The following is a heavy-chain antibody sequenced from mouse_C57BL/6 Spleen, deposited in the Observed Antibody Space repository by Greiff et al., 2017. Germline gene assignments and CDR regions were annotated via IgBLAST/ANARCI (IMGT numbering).Heavy chain of an antibody. D-gene: IGHD4-1*01. V-gene: IGHV1-85*01. Sequence: QVQLQQSGPELVKPGASVKLSCKASGYTFTSYDINWLKQRPGQGLEWIGWIYPRAGSTTYNEKFKGKATLTVDTSSSTAYMELHSLTSEDSAVYFCARANWDEYFDVGGTGTTVTVSS. J-gene: IGHJ1*03. CDR3: ARANWDEYFDV. CDR1: GYTFTSYD. CDR2: IYPRAGST.